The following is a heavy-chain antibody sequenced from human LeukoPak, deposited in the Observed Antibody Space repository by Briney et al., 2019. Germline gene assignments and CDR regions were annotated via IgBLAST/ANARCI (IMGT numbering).Heavy chain of an antibody. V-gene: IGHV1-2*02. J-gene: IGHJ4*02. Sequence: VSVKVSCKASGYTFTDYYIHWVRQAPGHGLEWMGWVNPHSGGTNYAQKFQGRVTMTRDTSISTAYMELSRLRSDDTAVYYCAREGHDYFDYWGQGTLVTVSS. CDR3: AREGHDYFDY. CDR1: GYTFTDYY. CDR2: VNPHSGGT.